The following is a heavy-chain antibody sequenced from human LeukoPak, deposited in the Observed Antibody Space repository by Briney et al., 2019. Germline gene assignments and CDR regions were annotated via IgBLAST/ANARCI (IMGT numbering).Heavy chain of an antibody. D-gene: IGHD1-14*01. CDR3: AKLGISDGIDY. J-gene: IGHJ4*02. V-gene: IGHV3-23*01. CDR2: ITGSGGST. Sequence: GGSLRLSCAASGFTFSSHAMTWVRQAPGKGLEWGSSITGSGGSTFYAASVKGRLTISRDNSKSTLYLQMNSLRAEDTAVYYCAKLGISDGIDYWGQGTLVTVSS. CDR1: GFTFSSHA.